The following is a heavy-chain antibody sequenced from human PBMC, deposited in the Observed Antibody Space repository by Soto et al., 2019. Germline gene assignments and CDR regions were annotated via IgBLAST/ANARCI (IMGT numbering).Heavy chain of an antibody. V-gene: IGHV1-3*01. Sequence: ASVKVFCKASGYTFTSYAMHWVRQAPGQRLEWMGWINAGNGNTKYSQKFQGRVTITRDTSASTAYMELSSLRSEDTAVYYCARGMRAWYNWFDPWGQGTLVTVSS. CDR1: GYTFTSYA. D-gene: IGHD2-8*02. CDR2: INAGNGNT. J-gene: IGHJ5*02. CDR3: ARGMRAWYNWFDP.